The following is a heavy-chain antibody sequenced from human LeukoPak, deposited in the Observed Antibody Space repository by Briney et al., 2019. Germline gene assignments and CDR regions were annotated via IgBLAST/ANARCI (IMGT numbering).Heavy chain of an antibody. Sequence: GGSLSLSCAASGLPFRAFAMSGAPRAPGGGLEWVSAISGSGGSTYYADSVKGRFTISRDNSKNTLYLQMNSLRAEDTAVYYCAKDGGAESYWGQGTLVTVSS. CDR2: ISGSGGST. CDR3: AKDGGAESY. J-gene: IGHJ4*02. V-gene: IGHV3-23*01. CDR1: GLPFRAFA.